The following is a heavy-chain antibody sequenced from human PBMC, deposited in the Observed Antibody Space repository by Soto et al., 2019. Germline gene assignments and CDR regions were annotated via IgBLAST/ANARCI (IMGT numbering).Heavy chain of an antibody. V-gene: IGHV3-23*01. CDR2: ISSGGTYT. CDR3: ARDRVGVASRPFGIDV. D-gene: IGHD6-19*01. CDR1: GFTFSNYA. J-gene: IGHJ6*02. Sequence: GGSLRLSCAASGFTFSNYAMTWVRQAPGKGLEWVSAISSGGTYTDYADSVKGRFTLSRDNSKNMVYLQMNSLRAEDTAVYYCARDRVGVASRPFGIDVWGQGTTVTVSS.